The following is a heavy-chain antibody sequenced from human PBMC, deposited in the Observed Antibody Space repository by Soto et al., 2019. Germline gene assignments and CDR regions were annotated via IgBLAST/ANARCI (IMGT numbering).Heavy chain of an antibody. CDR3: ARGLCTTGYYYGLDF. V-gene: IGHV3-66*01. CDR2: IYSGGST. J-gene: IGHJ4*02. D-gene: IGHD3-22*01. Sequence: EVQLVESGGGLVQPGGSLRLSCAASGFTVNNNYMSWVRQDPGKGLEWVSIIYSGGSTYYADSVKGRFSTSRDISKNMLFLQMNSLRAEDTAVYYCARGLCTTGYYYGLDFWGQGTLVTVSS. CDR1: GFTVNNNY.